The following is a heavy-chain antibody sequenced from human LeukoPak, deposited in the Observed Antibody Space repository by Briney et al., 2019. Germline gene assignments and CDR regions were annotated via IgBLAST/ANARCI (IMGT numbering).Heavy chain of an antibody. J-gene: IGHJ3*02. Sequence: PSETLSLTCAVYGGSFSGYYWSWIRQPPGKGLEWIGEINRSGSTNYNPSLKSRVTISVDTSKNQFSLKLSSVTAADTAVYYCARAYYYDSSGYYANPDAFDIWGQGTMVTVSS. CDR3: ARAYYYDSSGYYANPDAFDI. D-gene: IGHD3-22*01. CDR2: INRSGST. CDR1: GGSFSGYY. V-gene: IGHV4-34*01.